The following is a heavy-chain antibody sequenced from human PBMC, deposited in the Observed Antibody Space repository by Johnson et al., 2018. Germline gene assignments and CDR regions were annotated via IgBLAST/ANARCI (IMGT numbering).Heavy chain of an antibody. CDR1: GFTFSIYG. D-gene: IGHD1-26*01. CDR2: IWYDDNN. Sequence: QVQLVQSGGGVVQPGKSLRLSCAASGFTFSIYGMHWVRQAPGKGLEWVATIWYDDNNHYIDSVKGRFTISSDNSKNTLYLQMNSPRAEDTAVYYCAGDDGRGAEYLQHWGQGTQVTVSA. CDR3: AGDDGRGAEYLQH. J-gene: IGHJ1*01. V-gene: IGHV3-33*01.